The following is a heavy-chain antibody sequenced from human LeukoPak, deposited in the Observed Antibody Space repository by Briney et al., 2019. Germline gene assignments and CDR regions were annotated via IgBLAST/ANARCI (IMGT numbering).Heavy chain of an antibody. CDR1: GGSVSSGSYY. V-gene: IGHV4-61*01. J-gene: IGHJ4*02. CDR2: IYYSGST. CDR3: ARAAESSGWTDY. Sequence: NTSETLSLTCTVSGGSVSSGSYYWSWIRQPPGKGLEWIGYIYYSGSTNYNPSLKSRVTISVDTSKNQLSLKLSSVTAADTAVYYCARAAESSGWTDYWGQGTLVTVSS. D-gene: IGHD6-19*01.